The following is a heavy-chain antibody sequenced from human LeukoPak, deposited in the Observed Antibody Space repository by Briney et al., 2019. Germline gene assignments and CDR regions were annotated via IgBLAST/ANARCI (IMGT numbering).Heavy chain of an antibody. D-gene: IGHD3-22*01. V-gene: IGHV3-21*01. Sequence: GRSLRLSCAASGFTFSSYSMNWVRQAPGKGLEWVSSISSSSSYIYYADSVKGRFTISRDNAKNSLYLQMNSLRAEDTAVYYCARVGYYDSSGYSDDYWGQGTLVTVSS. CDR1: GFTFSSYS. CDR3: ARVGYYDSSGYSDDY. CDR2: ISSSSSYI. J-gene: IGHJ4*02.